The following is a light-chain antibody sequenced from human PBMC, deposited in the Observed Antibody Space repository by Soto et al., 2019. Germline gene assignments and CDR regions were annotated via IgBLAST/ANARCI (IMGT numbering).Light chain of an antibody. CDR3: SSLTSSTTYV. CDR1: SSDVGNYNY. J-gene: IGLJ1*01. CDR2: NVN. V-gene: IGLV2-14*01. Sequence: QSALTQSASVSGSPGQSITISCTGTSSDVGNYNYVSWYQQHPGEVPKLIIFNVNNRPSGVSNRFSGSKSGNTASLTISGLQAEDEADYYCSSLTSSTTYVFGTGTKLTVL.